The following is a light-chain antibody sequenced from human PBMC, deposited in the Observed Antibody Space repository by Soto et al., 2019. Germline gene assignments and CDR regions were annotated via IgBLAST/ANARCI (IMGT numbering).Light chain of an antibody. CDR2: GAS. J-gene: IGKJ1*01. CDR1: QSVSSSH. V-gene: IGKV3-20*01. CDR3: QQYGSSPQK. Sequence: IVFTPPPVPPFFSPGGKSTLSCRASQSVSSSHLAWYQQTPGQAPRLLIYGASNRASGIPDRFSGSGSGTDFTLNINRLEPEDFAVYYCQQYGSSPQKFGQGTKVDIK.